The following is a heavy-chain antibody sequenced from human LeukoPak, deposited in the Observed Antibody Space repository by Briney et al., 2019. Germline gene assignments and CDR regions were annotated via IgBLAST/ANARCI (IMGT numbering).Heavy chain of an antibody. V-gene: IGHV3-23*01. Sequence: PGGSLRLSCAASGFTFSSYAMSWVRQAPGKGLEWVSAISGSGGSTYYADSVKGRFTISRDNSKNTLYLQMNSLRAEDTAVYYCAKDSAPRTWWVWFGEVEWGAFDYWGQGTLVTVSS. CDR3: AKDSAPRTWWVWFGEVEWGAFDY. J-gene: IGHJ4*02. CDR2: ISGSGGST. CDR1: GFTFSSYA. D-gene: IGHD3-10*01.